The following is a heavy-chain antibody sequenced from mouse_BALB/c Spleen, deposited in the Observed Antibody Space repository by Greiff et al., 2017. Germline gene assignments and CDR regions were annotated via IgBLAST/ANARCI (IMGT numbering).Heavy chain of an antibody. CDR1: GFTFSSFG. V-gene: IGHV5-17*02. D-gene: IGHD3-1*01. J-gene: IGHJ3*01. Sequence: EVKLVESGGGLVQPGGSRKLSCAASGFTFSSFGMHWVRQAPEKGLEWVAYISSGSSTIYYADTVKGRFTISRDNPKNTLFLQMTSLRSEDTAMYYCAREGAARATWFAYWGQGTLVTVSA. CDR3: AREGAARATWFAY. CDR2: ISSGSSTI.